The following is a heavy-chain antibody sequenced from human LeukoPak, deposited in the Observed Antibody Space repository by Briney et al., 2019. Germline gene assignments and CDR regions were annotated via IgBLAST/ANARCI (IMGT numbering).Heavy chain of an antibody. CDR2: IYTSGST. Sequence: SETLSLICTVSGGSISSYYWSWIRQPAGKGLEWSGRIYTSGSTNYNPSLKSRVTMSVDTSENQFSPKLSSVTAADTAVYYCARDRDCSSTCCYYFSSWFDPWGQRTLVTVSS. J-gene: IGHJ5*02. D-gene: IGHD2-2*01. V-gene: IGHV4-4*07. CDR1: GGSISSYY. CDR3: ARDRDCSSTCCYYFSSWFDP.